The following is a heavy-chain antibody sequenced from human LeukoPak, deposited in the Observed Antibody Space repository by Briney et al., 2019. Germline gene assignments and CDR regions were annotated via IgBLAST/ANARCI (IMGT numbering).Heavy chain of an antibody. D-gene: IGHD5/OR15-5a*01. CDR3: VRAFGYSVYDPRNTLGSV. V-gene: IGHV1-2*02. Sequence: ASVNVSCKASGYTFTNYYMHWVRQAPGQGLEWMGWINPKSGGTNYAQKFQGRVTVTPATSITAAFMELSRLRSDETAVYYCVRAFGYSVYDPRNTLGSVWGKGTTVTVSS. J-gene: IGHJ6*04. CDR1: GYTFTNYY. CDR2: INPKSGGT.